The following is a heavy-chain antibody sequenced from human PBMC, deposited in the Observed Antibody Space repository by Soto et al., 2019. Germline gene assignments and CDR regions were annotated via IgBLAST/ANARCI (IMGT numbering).Heavy chain of an antibody. CDR3: AAGYLNWFDP. CDR2: IVVGSGNT. J-gene: IGHJ5*02. CDR1: GFTFASST. Sequence: SVKVSCKVSGFTFASSTVQWVGQALGQRLECIGWIVVGSGNTNYAQKFQERVTISRDMSTRTAYMELSSLTSEDTAVYYCAAGYLNWFDPLCQGTLVIVSS. V-gene: IGHV1-58*01. D-gene: IGHD3-16*02.